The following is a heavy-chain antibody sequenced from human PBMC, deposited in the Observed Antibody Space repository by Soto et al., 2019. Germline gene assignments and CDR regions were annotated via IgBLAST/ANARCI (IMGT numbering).Heavy chain of an antibody. CDR1: GGSISSGGYY. CDR3: AREMPAAAGTVEDLYYYYGMDV. V-gene: IGHV4-31*03. D-gene: IGHD6-13*01. Sequence: QVHLQESGPGLVKPSQTLSLTCTVSGGSISSGGYYWSWIRQHPGKGLEWIGYIYYSGSTYYNPSLKSRVTISVDTSKNQFSLKLSSVTASDTAVYYCAREMPAAAGTVEDLYYYYGMDVWGQGTTVTVSS. J-gene: IGHJ6*02. CDR2: IYYSGST.